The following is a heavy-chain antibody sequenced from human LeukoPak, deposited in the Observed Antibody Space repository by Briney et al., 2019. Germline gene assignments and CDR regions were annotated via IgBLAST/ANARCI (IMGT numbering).Heavy chain of an antibody. Sequence: ASVTVSCKASGYTFTSYGISRVRQAPGQGLESMGWISGYNGNTDYAQRLQGRVTMTTETSTRTAYMELRSLRSDDTAVYYCAKVGLVPTNIKVLFPPDYWGQGTLVTVSS. D-gene: IGHD5-12*01. V-gene: IGHV1-18*01. CDR1: GYTFTSYG. CDR2: ISGYNGNT. CDR3: AKVGLVPTNIKVLFPPDY. J-gene: IGHJ4*02.